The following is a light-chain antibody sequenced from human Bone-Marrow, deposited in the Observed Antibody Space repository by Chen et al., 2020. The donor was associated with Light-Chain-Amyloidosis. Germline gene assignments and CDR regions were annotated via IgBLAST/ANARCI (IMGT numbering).Light chain of an antibody. V-gene: IGLV2-14*01. Sequence: QSALTQPASVSGSPGQVITISCTRTSTDVGNYDYVPWYQQHPGNAPKVTIYVVSFRPSGGSSRFSGSKSGNTASLTISGLQAEDEAHYYCSSYTSNNTWVFGGGTRLTVL. CDR3: SSYTSNNTWV. CDR1: STDVGNYDY. J-gene: IGLJ3*02. CDR2: VVS.